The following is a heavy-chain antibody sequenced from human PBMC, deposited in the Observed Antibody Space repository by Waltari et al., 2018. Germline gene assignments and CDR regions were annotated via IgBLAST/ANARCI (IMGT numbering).Heavy chain of an antibody. CDR2: INSDGSST. Sequence: EVQLVESGGGLVQPGGSLRLSCTASGFTFSSYLIPWVRQAPGKGLVWVSRINSDGSSTIYADSVKGRFTISRDNAKNTLYLQMNSLRAEDTAVYYCAREINWNDGGRFFDSWGQGTLVTVSS. J-gene: IGHJ4*02. V-gene: IGHV3-74*01. CDR3: AREINWNDGGRFFDS. CDR1: GFTFSSYL. D-gene: IGHD1-20*01.